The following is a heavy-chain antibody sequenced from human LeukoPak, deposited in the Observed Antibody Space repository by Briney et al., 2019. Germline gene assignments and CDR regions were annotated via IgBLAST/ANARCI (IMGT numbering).Heavy chain of an antibody. V-gene: IGHV3-48*02. CDR1: GFTFSTYN. CDR3: ARRAYGDDSFDY. J-gene: IGHJ4*02. Sequence: PGGSLRLSCAPSGFTFSTYNMNWVRQAPGKGLEWVSFISSGSEIIYYADSVKGRFTISRDNAKNSLYLQMNSLRDEDTAVYYCARRAYGDDSFDYWGQGTLVIVSS. CDR2: ISSGSEII. D-gene: IGHD4-17*01.